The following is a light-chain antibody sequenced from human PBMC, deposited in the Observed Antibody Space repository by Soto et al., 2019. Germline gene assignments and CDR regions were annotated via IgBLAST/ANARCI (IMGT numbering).Light chain of an antibody. J-gene: IGKJ2*01. CDR1: QSVSSY. V-gene: IGKV3-11*01. Sequence: ELVLTQSPATLSLSPGERATLSCRASQSVSSYLAWYQQKPGQAPRLLIYDASNSATGIPARFSGSGSGTDFTLNISSLEPADFAVYYCQHRSNWPPTFGQGNKLEIK. CDR3: QHRSNWPPT. CDR2: DAS.